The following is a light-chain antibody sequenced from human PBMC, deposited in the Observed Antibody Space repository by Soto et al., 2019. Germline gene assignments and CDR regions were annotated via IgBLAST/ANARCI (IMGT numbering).Light chain of an antibody. Sequence: QSVLTQPPSVSAAPGQKVTISCSGSSSNIDNNYVSWYQQLPGTAPKLLIYDNNKRPSGIPDRFSGSKSGTSATLGITGLQTGDEADYYCGTWDSSLSAVVFGRGTKLTVL. CDR1: SSNIDNNY. CDR3: GTWDSSLSAVV. V-gene: IGLV1-51*01. J-gene: IGLJ2*01. CDR2: DNN.